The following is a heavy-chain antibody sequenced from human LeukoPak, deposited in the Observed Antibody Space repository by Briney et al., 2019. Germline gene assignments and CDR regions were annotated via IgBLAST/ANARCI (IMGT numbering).Heavy chain of an antibody. V-gene: IGHV5-51*01. Sequence: GESLKISCKGSGYSFTNYWIGWVRQMPGKGLEWMGIIYPGDSDTRYSPSFQGQVTISADNSISTAYLQWSSLKASDTAIYYCAKGGSSWYDGSDIWGQGTVVTVSS. CDR1: GYSFTNYW. J-gene: IGHJ3*02. D-gene: IGHD6-13*01. CDR2: IYPGDSDT. CDR3: AKGGSSWYDGSDI.